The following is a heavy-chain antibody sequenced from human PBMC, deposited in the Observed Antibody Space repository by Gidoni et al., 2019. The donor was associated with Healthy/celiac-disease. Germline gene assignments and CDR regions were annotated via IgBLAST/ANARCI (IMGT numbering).Heavy chain of an antibody. CDR2: ISGSGGST. CDR1: VFTFSSYA. Sequence: EVQLLESGGGLVQPGGSLRLSCAASVFTFSSYAMSWVRRAPGKGLEWVSAISGSGGSTYYADSVKGRFTISRDNSKNTLYLQMNSLRAEDTAVYYCAKLPYDIPHYIDYWGQGTLVTVSS. V-gene: IGHV3-23*01. D-gene: IGHD3-9*01. J-gene: IGHJ4*02. CDR3: AKLPYDIPHYIDY.